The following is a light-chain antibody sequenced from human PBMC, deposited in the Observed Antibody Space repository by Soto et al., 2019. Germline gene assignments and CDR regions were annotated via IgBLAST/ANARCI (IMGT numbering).Light chain of an antibody. CDR3: QQLNSFPTT. V-gene: IGKV1-9*01. CDR1: QDISSA. Sequence: DKQLKHSPSLASAHVRDRLTITCRASQDISSALAWYQQKPGRAPKVLIHAASTLQIGVPSRFSGSGSGTEFTLTISSLQPDDFATYYCQQLNSFPTTFGQGTRLDI. CDR2: AAS. J-gene: IGKJ5*01.